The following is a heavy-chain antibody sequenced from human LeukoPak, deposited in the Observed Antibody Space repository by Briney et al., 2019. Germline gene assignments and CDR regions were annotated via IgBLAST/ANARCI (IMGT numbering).Heavy chain of an antibody. CDR3: ASDYCSGGSCYFDY. CDR1: GYTLTELS. D-gene: IGHD2-15*01. V-gene: IGHV1-69*13. CDR2: IIPIFGTA. Sequence: ATVKVSCKVSGYTLTELSMHWVRQAPGKGLEWMGGIIPIFGTANYAQKFQGRVTITADESTSTAYMELSSLRSEDTAVYYCASDYCSGGSCYFDYWGQGTLVTVSS. J-gene: IGHJ4*02.